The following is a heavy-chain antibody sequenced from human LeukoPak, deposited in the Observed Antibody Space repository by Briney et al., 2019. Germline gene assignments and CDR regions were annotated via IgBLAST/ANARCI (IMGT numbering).Heavy chain of an antibody. D-gene: IGHD1-1*01. CDR3: AKGLQLISYLFDY. V-gene: IGHV3-7*03. Sequence: PGGSLRLSCAASGVTFSSFWRSWVRQAPGKGLEWVANIKQDGSEQHYVDSVKGRFTISRDNSKNTLYLQMNSLRAEDTAVYYCAKGLQLISYLFDYWGQGTLVPVSS. CDR1: GVTFSSFW. CDR2: IKQDGSEQ. J-gene: IGHJ4*02.